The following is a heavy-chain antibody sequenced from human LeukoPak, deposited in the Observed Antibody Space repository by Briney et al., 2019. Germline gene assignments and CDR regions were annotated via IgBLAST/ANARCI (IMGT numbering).Heavy chain of an antibody. V-gene: IGHV1-8*01. CDR1: GYTFTSYD. CDR3: ARDPYSGYDSYYYMDV. Sequence: ASVKVSCKASGYTFTSYDINWVRQATGQGLEWMGWMNPNSGNTGYAQKFQGRVTMTRNTSISTAYMELSSLRSEDTAVYYCARDPYSGYDSYYYMDVWGKGTTVTISS. D-gene: IGHD5-12*01. CDR2: MNPNSGNT. J-gene: IGHJ6*03.